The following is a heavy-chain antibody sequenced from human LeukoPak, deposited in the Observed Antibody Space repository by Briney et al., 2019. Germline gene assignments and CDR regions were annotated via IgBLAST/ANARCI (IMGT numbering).Heavy chain of an antibody. Sequence: PGGSLRLSCAASGFTFSDYYMSWIRQAPGKGLEWVSYISSSSSYTNYADSVKGRFTISRDNAKNSLYLQMNSLRAEDTAVYYCARDGGAAAGTFEYYFDYWGRGTLVTVSS. CDR2: ISSSSSYT. V-gene: IGHV3-11*06. D-gene: IGHD6-13*01. J-gene: IGHJ4*02. CDR3: ARDGGAAAGTFEYYFDY. CDR1: GFTFSDYY.